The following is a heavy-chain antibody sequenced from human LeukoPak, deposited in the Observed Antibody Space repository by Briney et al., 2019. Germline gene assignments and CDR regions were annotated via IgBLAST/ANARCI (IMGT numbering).Heavy chain of an antibody. CDR2: IYASGGT. CDR3: AGDPQQWKFDH. J-gene: IGHJ4*02. Sequence: KPSETLSLTCSVSGGSISSYYWSWIRQPPGKGLEWIGYIYASGGTSYNPSLKSRVTMSLDTPKNQFSLKLSSVIAADTAVYYCAGDPQQWKFDHWGQGTLVTVSS. D-gene: IGHD6-19*01. CDR1: GGSISSYY. V-gene: IGHV4-59*01.